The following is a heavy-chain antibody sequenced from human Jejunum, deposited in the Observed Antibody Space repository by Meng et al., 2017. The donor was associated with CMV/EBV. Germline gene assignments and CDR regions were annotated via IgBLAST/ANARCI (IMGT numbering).Heavy chain of an antibody. D-gene: IGHD3-22*01. Sequence: QVALQEPGPVLVKPSETLSLSCGVSGGSISSNRYYWAWIRQSPGKGLEWIGSIYYTATTYYNPSLKSRVTISLDTSKNQFSLKLSSVTAADTAVYYCAREDYYDRFYDHWGQGTLVTVSS. CDR2: IYYTATT. CDR1: GGSISSNRYY. CDR3: AREDYYDRFYDH. J-gene: IGHJ4*02. V-gene: IGHV4-39*07.